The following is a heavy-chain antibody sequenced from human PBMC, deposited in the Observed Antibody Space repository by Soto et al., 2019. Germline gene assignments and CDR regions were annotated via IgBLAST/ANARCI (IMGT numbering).Heavy chain of an antibody. CDR1: GGSITSSSYY. Sequence: SENLSLTCTVSGGSITSSSYYWGWIRQPPGKGLEWIGSIYYSGSTYYNPSLKSRVTISVDTSKNQFSLKLSSVTAADTAVYYCATQEVGGSYVYTFDPWGQGTLVTVSS. J-gene: IGHJ5*02. CDR2: IYYSGST. V-gene: IGHV4-39*01. D-gene: IGHD1-26*01. CDR3: ATQEVGGSYVYTFDP.